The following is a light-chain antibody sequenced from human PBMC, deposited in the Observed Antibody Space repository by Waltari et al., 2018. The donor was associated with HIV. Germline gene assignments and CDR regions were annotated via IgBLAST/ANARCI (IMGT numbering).Light chain of an antibody. CDR3: QAWDSGTIV. V-gene: IGLV3-1*01. Sequence: SYDLTQPPSVSVSSGQTATVTCSALNLQHKSVSWYQQRSGQSPVLVIYQDTKRPPGIPERFFGSTSENTATLTINETQPLDEAHYSCQAWDSGTIVFGGGTRLTVL. CDR1: NLQHKS. CDR2: QDT. J-gene: IGLJ3*02.